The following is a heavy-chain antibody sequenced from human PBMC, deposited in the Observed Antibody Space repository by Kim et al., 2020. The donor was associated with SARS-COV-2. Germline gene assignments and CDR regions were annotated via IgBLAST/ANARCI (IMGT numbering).Heavy chain of an antibody. Sequence: SVKVSCKASGGTFSSYAISWVRQAPGQGLEWMGRIIPILGIANYAQKFQGRVTITADKSTSTAYMELSSLRSEDTAVYYCASSEVRGVITTGGFDYWGQGTLVTVSS. CDR3: ASSEVRGVITTGGFDY. D-gene: IGHD3-10*01. V-gene: IGHV1-69*04. CDR1: GGTFSSYA. J-gene: IGHJ4*02. CDR2: IIPILGIA.